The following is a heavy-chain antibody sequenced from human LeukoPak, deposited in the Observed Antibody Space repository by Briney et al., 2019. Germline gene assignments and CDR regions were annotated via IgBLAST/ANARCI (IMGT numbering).Heavy chain of an antibody. J-gene: IGHJ4*02. D-gene: IGHD5-12*01. CDR2: ISGSGGST. Sequence: GGSLRLSCAASGFTFSSYGMSWVRQAPGKGLEWVSAISGSGGSTYYADSVKGRFTISRDNSKNTLYLQMNSLRAEGTAVYYCARVATALSFDYWGQGTLVTVSS. CDR1: GFTFSSYG. V-gene: IGHV3-23*01. CDR3: ARVATALSFDY.